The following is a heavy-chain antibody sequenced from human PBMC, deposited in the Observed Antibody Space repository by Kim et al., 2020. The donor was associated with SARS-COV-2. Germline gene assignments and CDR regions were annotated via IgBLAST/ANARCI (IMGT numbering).Heavy chain of an antibody. D-gene: IGHD3-10*01. CDR3: ARDRTYGSGTRWFDP. Sequence: GGSLRLSCAASGFTFGDYGMSWVRQAPGKGLEWVSGINWNGGSTGYADSVKGRFTISRDNAKNSLYLQMNSLRAEDTALYYCARDRTYGSGTRWFDPWGQGALVTVSS. J-gene: IGHJ5*02. CDR2: INWNGGST. CDR1: GFTFGDYG. V-gene: IGHV3-20*04.